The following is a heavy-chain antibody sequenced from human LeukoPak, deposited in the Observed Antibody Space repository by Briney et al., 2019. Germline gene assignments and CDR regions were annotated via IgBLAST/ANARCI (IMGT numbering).Heavy chain of an antibody. V-gene: IGHV1-2*02. CDR3: ERGVVAATFGHYYYYGMDV. D-gene: IGHD2-15*01. J-gene: IGHJ6*02. CDR2: INPNSCGT. Sequence: ASVKVSCKASGYTFTGYYMQGVRQAPGQGLEWMVWINPNSCGTNYAQKFHGRVTMNRETSISTAYMALSRMRSDDTAVYYCERGVVAATFGHYYYYGMDVWGQGTTVTVSS. CDR1: GYTFTGYY.